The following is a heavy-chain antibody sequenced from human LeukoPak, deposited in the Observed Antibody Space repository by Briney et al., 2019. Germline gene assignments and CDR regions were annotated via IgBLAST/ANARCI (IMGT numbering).Heavy chain of an antibody. D-gene: IGHD2-2*03. CDR1: GYTFTGYY. CDR3: ARSPLDIVVVPAAILVFDY. V-gene: IGHV1-2*02. J-gene: IGHJ4*02. Sequence: ASVKVSCKASGYTFTGYYMHWVRQAPGQGLEWMGWINPNSGGTNYAQKFQGRVTMTRDTSISTAYVELSRLRSDDTAVYYCARSPLDIVVVPAAILVFDYWGQGTLVTVSS. CDR2: INPNSGGT.